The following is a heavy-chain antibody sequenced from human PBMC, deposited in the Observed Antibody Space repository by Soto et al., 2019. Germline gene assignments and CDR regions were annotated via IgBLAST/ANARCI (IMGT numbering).Heavy chain of an antibody. CDR1: GFTFSSYV. J-gene: IGHJ6*02. V-gene: IGHV3-30*18. CDR2: ISYDGNNR. D-gene: IGHD1-26*01. Sequence: QTGDSLRLSFAASGFTFSSYVMHWVRPAPGKGLEWVTLISYDGNNRYYVDSVKGRFTISRDNSKNTLYLQMNSLRAEDTAVYYCAKDVGRYGRDYYYGMDVWGQGTTVNVSS. CDR3: AKDVGRYGRDYYYGMDV.